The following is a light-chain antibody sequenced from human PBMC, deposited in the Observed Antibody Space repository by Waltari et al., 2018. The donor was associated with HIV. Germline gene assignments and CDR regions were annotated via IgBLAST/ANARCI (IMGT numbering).Light chain of an antibody. CDR1: SSDVGTYDL. Sequence: QSALTQPASVSGSPGQSITISCTGTSSDVGTYDLVSWYQQHPGKAPKLMIYEVTKWSSGVSNRFSGSKSGNTASLTISGLQAEDEADYDCCSYAGTNGLVFGGGTKLTVL. CDR3: CSYAGTNGLV. CDR2: EVT. J-gene: IGLJ3*02. V-gene: IGLV2-23*02.